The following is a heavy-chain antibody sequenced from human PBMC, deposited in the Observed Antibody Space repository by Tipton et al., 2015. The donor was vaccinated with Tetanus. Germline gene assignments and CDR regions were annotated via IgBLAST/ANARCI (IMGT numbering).Heavy chain of an antibody. D-gene: IGHD1-26*01. CDR2: IYYSGST. Sequence: TLSLTCTVSGGSISSYYWSWIRQPPGKGLEWIGYIYYSGSTNYNPSLKSRVTISVDTSKNQFSLKLSSVTAADTAVYYCARDRAWDTERYFDYWGLGTLVTVSS. J-gene: IGHJ4*02. CDR1: GGSISSYY. CDR3: ARDRAWDTERYFDY. V-gene: IGHV4-59*01.